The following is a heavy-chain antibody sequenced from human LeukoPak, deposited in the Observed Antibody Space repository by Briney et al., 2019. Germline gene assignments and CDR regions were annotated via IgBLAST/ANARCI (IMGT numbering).Heavy chain of an antibody. CDR1: GFTFSSYT. Sequence: GGSLGLSCAASGFTFSSYTMNWVRQAPGKGLEWVSSISSSSSCMYYADSMKGRFTISRDNAKNSLYLQMNSLRAEDTAVYYCASSVGYDTIDAFDIWGQGTMVTVSS. J-gene: IGHJ3*02. V-gene: IGHV3-21*01. D-gene: IGHD5-12*01. CDR2: ISSSSSCM. CDR3: ASSVGYDTIDAFDI.